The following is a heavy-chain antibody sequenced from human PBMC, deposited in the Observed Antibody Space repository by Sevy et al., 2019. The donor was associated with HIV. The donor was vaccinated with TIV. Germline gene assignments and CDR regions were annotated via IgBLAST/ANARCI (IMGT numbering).Heavy chain of an antibody. D-gene: IGHD2-8*01. J-gene: IGHJ6*02. CDR1: GFTFSYAW. CDR2: IKSRPDGGTT. Sequence: GGSLRLSCVASGFTFSYAWMSWVRQAPGKGLEWVGRIKSRPDGGTTDYAAPVKGRFTITRDDSKNTLYLQVNSLKTEDTGVYYCSTDPIIVLLGTDGMDVWGQGTTVTVSS. CDR3: STDPIIVLLGTDGMDV. V-gene: IGHV3-15*01.